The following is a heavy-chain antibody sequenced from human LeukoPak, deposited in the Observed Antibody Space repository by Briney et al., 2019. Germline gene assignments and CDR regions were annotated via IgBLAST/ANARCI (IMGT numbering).Heavy chain of an antibody. J-gene: IGHJ4*02. Sequence: GASVKVSCKASGYTFTNYAMHWVRQAPGQRLEWMGWNNAGNGHTKYSQEFQGRVTITRDTSASTAYMELSSLRSEDMAVYYCATSLHPGMAAAGTLGYWGQGTLVTVSS. V-gene: IGHV1-3*02. CDR3: ATSLHPGMAAAGTLGY. CDR1: GYTFTNYA. D-gene: IGHD6-13*01. CDR2: NNAGNGHT.